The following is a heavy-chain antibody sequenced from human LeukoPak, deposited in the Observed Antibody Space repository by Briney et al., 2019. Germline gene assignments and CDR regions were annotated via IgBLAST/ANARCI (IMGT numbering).Heavy chain of an antibody. CDR1: GFTFSSYS. D-gene: IGHD3-22*01. CDR2: ISSSSSYI. CDR3: ARDPAELYYYDSSGYAPRSYYFDY. Sequence: GGSLRLSCPASGFTFSSYSMSWVRQAAGKGLEWVSSISSSSSYIYYADSVKDRFTISRDNGKNSLYLQMNSLRAEDTAVYYCARDPAELYYYDSSGYAPRSYYFDYWGQGTLVTVSS. J-gene: IGHJ4*02. V-gene: IGHV3-21*01.